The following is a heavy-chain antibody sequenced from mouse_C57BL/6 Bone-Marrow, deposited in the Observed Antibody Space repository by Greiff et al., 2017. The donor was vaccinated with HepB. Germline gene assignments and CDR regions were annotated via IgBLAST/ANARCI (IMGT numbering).Heavy chain of an antibody. CDR2: INPSSGYT. CDR3: AREEVTTVVATRYFDV. V-gene: IGHV1-7*01. D-gene: IGHD1-1*01. J-gene: IGHJ1*03. CDR1: GYTFTSYW. Sequence: QVQLQQSGAELAKPGASVKLSCKASGYTFTSYWIHWVKQRPGQGLEWIGYINPSSGYTKYNQKFKDKATLTADKSSSTAYMQLSSLTYEDSAVYYCAREEVTTVVATRYFDVWGTGTTVTVSS.